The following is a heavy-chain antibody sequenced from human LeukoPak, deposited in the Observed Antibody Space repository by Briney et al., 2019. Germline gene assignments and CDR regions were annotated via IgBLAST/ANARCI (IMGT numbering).Heavy chain of an antibody. J-gene: IGHJ4*02. Sequence: SGTLSLTCSVFADSMNNYYWNWIRQPPGKGLEWIGFVHHSGTTNYNPSLKSRVTILIETSKNEFSLRLASVTTTDTAVYYCAREVGDYVGVFDYWGQGTLVTVSS. CDR2: VHHSGTT. D-gene: IGHD4-17*01. CDR1: ADSMNNYY. V-gene: IGHV4-59*01. CDR3: AREVGDYVGVFDY.